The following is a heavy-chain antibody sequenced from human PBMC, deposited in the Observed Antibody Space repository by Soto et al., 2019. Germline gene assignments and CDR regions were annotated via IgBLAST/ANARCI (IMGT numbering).Heavy chain of an antibody. V-gene: IGHV2-70*01. CDR3: ARIPGYYGSQSYTFFDY. CDR1: GFSLSTRAMC. CDR2: INWDDDK. D-gene: IGHD3-10*01. J-gene: IGHJ4*02. Sequence: GSGPTLVNPTQTLTLTCTFSGFSLSTRAMCVSWIRQSPGKALEWLALINWDDDKYCNTSLKTRLTISKDTSKNQVVLTMTNMDPVDTATYYCARIPGYYGSQSYTFFDYWGPGTLVTVSS.